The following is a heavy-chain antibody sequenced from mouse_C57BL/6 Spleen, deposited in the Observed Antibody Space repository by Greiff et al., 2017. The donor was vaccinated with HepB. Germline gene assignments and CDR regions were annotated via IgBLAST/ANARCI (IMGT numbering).Heavy chain of an antibody. Sequence: VQLQQSGAELAKPGASVKLSCKASGYTFTSYWMHWVNQRPGQGLEWIGYINPSSGYTKYNQKFKDKATLTADKSSSTAYMQLSSLTYEDSAVYYCARCDDGLYWDFDVWGTGTTVTVSS. D-gene: IGHD2-3*01. J-gene: IGHJ1*03. CDR2: INPSSGYT. V-gene: IGHV1-7*01. CDR3: ARCDDGLYWDFDV. CDR1: GYTFTSYW.